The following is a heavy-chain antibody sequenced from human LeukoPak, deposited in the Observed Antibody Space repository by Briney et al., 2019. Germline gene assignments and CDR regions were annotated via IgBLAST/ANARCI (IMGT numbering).Heavy chain of an antibody. Sequence: GGSLRLSCAASGFTFNTYSMHWVRQAPGKGLEWVAVISNDGSGKYYADSVKGRFTISRDNSKNTMYLQMNSLRPEDTAVYYCARGPILFNGFDIWGQGTMVTVSS. V-gene: IGHV3-30-3*01. CDR2: ISNDGSGK. D-gene: IGHD2-21*01. CDR3: ARGPILFNGFDI. J-gene: IGHJ3*02. CDR1: GFTFNTYS.